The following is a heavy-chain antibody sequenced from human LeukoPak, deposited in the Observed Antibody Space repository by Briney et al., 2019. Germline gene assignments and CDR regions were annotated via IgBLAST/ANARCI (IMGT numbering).Heavy chain of an antibody. J-gene: IGHJ4*02. CDR1: GLTFSSYW. Sequence: PGGSLRLSCAASGLTFSSYWMSWVRQAPGKGLEWVANIKQDGSEKYYVDSVKGRFTISRDDAKDSLYLQMNSLRAEDTAVYYCARVHIVVVPAAMGNFDYWGQGTLVTVSS. D-gene: IGHD2-2*01. CDR2: IKQDGSEK. CDR3: ARVHIVVVPAAMGNFDY. V-gene: IGHV3-7*01.